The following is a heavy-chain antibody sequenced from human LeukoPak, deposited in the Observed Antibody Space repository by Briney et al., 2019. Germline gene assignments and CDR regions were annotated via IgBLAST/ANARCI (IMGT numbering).Heavy chain of an antibody. Sequence: GGSLRLSCAASGFTFSNYWMSWVRQAPGKGLEWVANIKQDGSEKYYVDSVRGRFTISRDNAKISLYLQMNSLRAEDTAVYYCATYSSSNAWEFQYWGQGTLVTVSS. CDR2: IKQDGSEK. D-gene: IGHD2-2*01. CDR1: GFTFSNYW. J-gene: IGHJ1*01. CDR3: ATYSSSNAWEFQY. V-gene: IGHV3-7*01.